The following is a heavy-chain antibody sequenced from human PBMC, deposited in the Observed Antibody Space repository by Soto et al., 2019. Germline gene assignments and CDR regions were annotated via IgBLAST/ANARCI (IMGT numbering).Heavy chain of an antibody. CDR3: ARSPPTYYDILTGYYRGYYYYGMDV. Sequence: AASVKVSCKASGGTFSSYAISWVRQAPGQGLEWMGGIIPIFGTANYAQKFQGRVTITADESTSTAYMELSSLRSEDTAVYYCARSPPTYYDILTGYYRGYYYYGMDVWGQGTTVTVSS. CDR2: IIPIFGTA. J-gene: IGHJ6*02. CDR1: GGTFSSYA. V-gene: IGHV1-69*13. D-gene: IGHD3-9*01.